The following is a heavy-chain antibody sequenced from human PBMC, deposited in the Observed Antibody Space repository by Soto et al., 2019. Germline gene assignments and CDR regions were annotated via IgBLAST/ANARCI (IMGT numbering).Heavy chain of an antibody. CDR1: GYTLTELA. CDR2: FDPEDGET. D-gene: IGHD3-22*01. J-gene: IGHJ4*02. V-gene: IGHV1-24*01. CDR3: ATGRVDYYDVKYYFDY. Sequence: ASVKVSCKVSGYTLTELAMHWVRQAPGKGLEWMGGFDPEDGETIYAQKFQGRVTMTEDTSTDTAYMELSSLRSEDTAVYYCATGRVDYYDVKYYFDYWGQGTLVTVSS.